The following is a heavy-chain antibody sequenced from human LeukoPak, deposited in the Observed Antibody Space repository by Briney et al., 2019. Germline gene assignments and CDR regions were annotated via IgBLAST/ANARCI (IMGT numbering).Heavy chain of an antibody. CDR2: ISTYDGDT. CDR3: ARHGNFDH. CDR1: GYTFTTYG. J-gene: IGHJ4*02. V-gene: IGHV1-18*01. Sequence: GASVKVSRKASGYTFTTYGVSWVRQAPGQGLEWMGWISTYDGDTKYPQKLQGRVTMTTDTSTSTAYMELRSLRSDDTAVYYCARHGNFDHGGQGTLVTVSA.